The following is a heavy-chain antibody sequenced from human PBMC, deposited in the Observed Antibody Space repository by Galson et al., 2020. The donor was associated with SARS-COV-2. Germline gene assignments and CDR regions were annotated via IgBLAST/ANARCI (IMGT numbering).Heavy chain of an antibody. CDR1: GDSVTRDNYL. CDR3: ARGRPHHYGSGTYYNNFGN. CDR2: IHTSGSA. J-gene: IGHJ4*02. Sequence: SETLSLTCTVSGDSVTRDNYLWSWIRQPAGKGLEWIGRIHTSGSAIYNPSLKSRLSISLDMSKNQFSLDLTSVTAADTAVYYCARGRPHHYGSGTYYNNFGNWGPGTLVTVSS. D-gene: IGHD3-10*01. V-gene: IGHV4-61*02.